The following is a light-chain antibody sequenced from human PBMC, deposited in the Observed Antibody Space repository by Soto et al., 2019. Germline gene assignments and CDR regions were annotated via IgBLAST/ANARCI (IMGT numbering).Light chain of an antibody. CDR3: QQYYSTLPT. J-gene: IGKJ1*01. CDR1: QSVLYSSNNKNY. V-gene: IGKV4-1*01. CDR2: RAS. Sequence: DIVMTQSPDSLAVSLGERATINCKSSQSVLYSSNNKNYLTWYQQKPGQPPKLLIYRASTRASGVPDRFSGSGSGTDFTLTISSLQAEDGAVDYCQQYYSTLPTFGQVTKVEIK.